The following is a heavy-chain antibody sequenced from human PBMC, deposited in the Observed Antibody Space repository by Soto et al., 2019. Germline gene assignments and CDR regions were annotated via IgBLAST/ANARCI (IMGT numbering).Heavy chain of an antibody. J-gene: IGHJ6*02. V-gene: IGHV3-23*01. Sequence: PGGSLRLSCAASGFSFSEYSMTWVRQAPGKELQWVSAISGDTATTHYADSVKGRFTISRDNSRDTLYLQMNSLRVEDTAIYYCEKQLQQWLLQGSGVDVWGQGTTVTVSS. D-gene: IGHD6-19*01. CDR1: GFSFSEYS. CDR2: ISGDTATT. CDR3: EKQLQQWLLQGSGVDV.